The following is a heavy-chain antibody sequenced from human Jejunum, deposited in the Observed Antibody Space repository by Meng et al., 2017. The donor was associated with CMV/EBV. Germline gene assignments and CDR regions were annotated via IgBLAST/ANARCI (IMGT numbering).Heavy chain of an antibody. J-gene: IGHJ4*02. CDR1: GGFIGSGDYY. CDR3: ARGSIFVSFDS. Sequence: QVQLQESGPGLVQPSQTLSLTCSVSGGFIGSGDYYWSWIRQPPGKGLEWIGYIHDTGSTYYNPSLKSRVDISLGTSRNHFSLTLSSVTAEDTAVYFCARGSIFVSFDSWGQGTLVTVSS. CDR2: IHDTGST. V-gene: IGHV4-30-4*08. D-gene: IGHD3-3*01.